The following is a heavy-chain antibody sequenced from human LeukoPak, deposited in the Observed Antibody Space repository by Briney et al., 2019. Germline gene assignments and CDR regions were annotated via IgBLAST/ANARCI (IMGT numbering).Heavy chain of an antibody. Sequence: SETVSLTCTVSGGSISSYYWSWIRQPPGKGLEWIGSIHYSGSTYNNPSLKSRVTISVDTSKNQFSLKLSSVTAADTAVYYCARRGSGYRWGQGTLVTVSS. V-gene: IGHV4-39*01. CDR1: GGSISSYY. D-gene: IGHD3-10*01. CDR3: ARRGSGYR. CDR2: IHYSGST. J-gene: IGHJ1*01.